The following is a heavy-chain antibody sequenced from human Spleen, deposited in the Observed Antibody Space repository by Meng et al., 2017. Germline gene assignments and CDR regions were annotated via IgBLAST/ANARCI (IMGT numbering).Heavy chain of an antibody. CDR3: ARDPSYYDSNGPHYFDY. CDR2: ISRSSNYI. CDR1: AFTFSSDN. J-gene: IGHJ4*02. V-gene: IGHV3-21*01. D-gene: IGHD3-22*01. Sequence: GESLKISCAASAFTFSSDNMNWVRQAPGKGLEWVSFISRSSNYIYYADSVKGRFTISRDNAKNSLYLQMNSLRAEDTAVYYCARDPSYYDSNGPHYFDYWGQGTLVTVSS.